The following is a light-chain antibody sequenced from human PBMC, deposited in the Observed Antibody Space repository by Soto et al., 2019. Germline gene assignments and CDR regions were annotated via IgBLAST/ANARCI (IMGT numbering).Light chain of an antibody. J-gene: IGKJ1*01. Sequence: EIVLTQSPATLSLSPGERATLSCRASQSISYSLAWYQQKPGQAPRLLLYKASSLASGVPSRCSGSGSGTEFTLTISSLQPEDVETDHCQQHTTFGQGTKV. CDR1: QSISYS. CDR3: QQHTT. CDR2: KAS. V-gene: IGKV3-11*01.